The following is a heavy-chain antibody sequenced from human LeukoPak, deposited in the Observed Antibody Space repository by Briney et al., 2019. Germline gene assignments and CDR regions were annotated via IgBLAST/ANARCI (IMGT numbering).Heavy chain of an antibody. D-gene: IGHD2-8*02. Sequence: GGSLRLSCAASGFTFSRSAMHWVRQGPGKGLEWVAYIAHHGNDKYYADSVKGRFTISRDNFKRTLYLQLNSLKPDGTAVYYCAKDGSWSCTDWGQGTLVTVSS. V-gene: IGHV3-30*02. CDR1: GFTFSRSA. J-gene: IGHJ4*02. CDR3: AKDGSWSCTD. CDR2: IAHHGNDK.